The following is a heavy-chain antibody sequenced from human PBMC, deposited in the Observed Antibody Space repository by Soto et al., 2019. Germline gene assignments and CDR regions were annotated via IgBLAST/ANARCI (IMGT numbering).Heavy chain of an antibody. CDR1: GGSFSGYY. J-gene: IGHJ4*02. CDR3: ARVRYCSSTSCYSPRYYFDY. CDR2: INHSGST. V-gene: IGHV4-34*01. D-gene: IGHD2-2*01. Sequence: TSETLSLTCAVYGGSFSGYYWSWIRQPPGKGLEWIGEINHSGSTNYNPSLKSRVTISVDTSKNQFSLKLSSVTAADTAVYYCARVRYCSSTSCYSPRYYFDYWGQGTLVTVSS.